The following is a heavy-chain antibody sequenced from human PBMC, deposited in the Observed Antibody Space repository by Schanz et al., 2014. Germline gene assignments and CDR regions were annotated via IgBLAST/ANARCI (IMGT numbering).Heavy chain of an antibody. J-gene: IGHJ6*02. Sequence: QVQLVQSGAEVKKPGSSVKVSCKASGGTFSSYSISWVRQAPGQGLEWMGRIIPILGIANYAQKFQGRVTNTADKSTSTASMELSSLRSEDTAVYYCARGPSQGYSYGHNIGAYYYGMDVWGQGTTXTVSS. V-gene: IGHV1-69*02. CDR2: IIPILGIA. CDR3: ARGPSQGYSYGHNIGAYYYGMDV. CDR1: GGTFSSYS. D-gene: IGHD5-18*01.